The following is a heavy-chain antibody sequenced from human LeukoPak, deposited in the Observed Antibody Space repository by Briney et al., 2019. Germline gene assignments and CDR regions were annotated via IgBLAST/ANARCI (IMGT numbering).Heavy chain of an antibody. CDR2: ISSNGGST. CDR1: GFTFSSYA. D-gene: IGHD3-22*01. CDR3: ARVGGYSSAYYTACFDY. Sequence: GGSLRLSCAASGFTFSSYAMSWVRQAPGKGPEYVSAISSNGGSTYYANSVKGRFTISRDNSKNTLYLQMGSLRAEDMAVYYCARVGGYSSAYYTACFDYWGQGTLVTVSS. V-gene: IGHV3-64*01. J-gene: IGHJ4*02.